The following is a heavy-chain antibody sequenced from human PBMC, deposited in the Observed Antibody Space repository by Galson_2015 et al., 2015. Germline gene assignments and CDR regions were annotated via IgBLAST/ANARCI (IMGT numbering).Heavy chain of an antibody. CDR3: AKSVEGYDFWSGYSYYYGMDV. Sequence: SLRLSCAASGFTFSSYAMHWVRQAPGKGLEWVAVISYDGSNKYYADSVKGRFTISRDNSKNTLYLQMNSLRAEDTAVCHCAKSVEGYDFWSGYSYYYGMDVWGQGTTVTVSS. J-gene: IGHJ6*02. D-gene: IGHD3-3*01. CDR1: GFTFSSYA. V-gene: IGHV3-30-3*01. CDR2: ISYDGSNK.